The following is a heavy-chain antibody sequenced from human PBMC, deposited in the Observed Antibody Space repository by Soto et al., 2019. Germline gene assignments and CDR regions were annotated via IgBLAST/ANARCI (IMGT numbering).Heavy chain of an antibody. J-gene: IGHJ4*02. D-gene: IGHD3-3*01. CDR3: TTPYDFWSGYPRDY. CDR2: IKSKTDGGTT. CDR1: GFTFSNAW. Sequence: EVQLVESGGGLVKPGGSLRLSCAASGFTFSNAWMNWVRQAPGKGLEWVGRIKSKTDGGTTDYAAPVKGRFAISRDHSKNTLYLQMNSLKTEDTAVYYWTTPYDFWSGYPRDYWGQGTLVTVSS. V-gene: IGHV3-15*07.